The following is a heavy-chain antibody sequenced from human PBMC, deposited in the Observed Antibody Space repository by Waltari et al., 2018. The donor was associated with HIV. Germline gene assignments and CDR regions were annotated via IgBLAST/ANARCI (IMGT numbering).Heavy chain of an antibody. CDR1: GDSVSSDSAA. CDR2: TYRRSKWSA. CDR3: ARDSFSLDF. Sequence: QVYLEQSGPGLVKPSQTLTLTCVISGDSVSSDSAAWNWIRKSPSRGREWLGRTYRRSKWSADYAESVSGRITITPGTSNNQYSLHLTSVTADDTAMYFCARDSFSLDFWGQGSLVVVSP. J-gene: IGHJ4*02. V-gene: IGHV6-1*01.